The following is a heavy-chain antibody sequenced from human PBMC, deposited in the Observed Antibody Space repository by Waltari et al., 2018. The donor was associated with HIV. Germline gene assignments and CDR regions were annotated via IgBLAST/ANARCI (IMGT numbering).Heavy chain of an antibody. J-gene: IGHJ6*02. V-gene: IGHV3-21*01. CDR1: GFTFSSYS. Sequence: EVQLVESGGGLVKPGGSLRLSCAASGFTFSSYSMNWVRRAPGKGLEWVSSISSSSSYIYYADSVKCRFTISRDNAKNSLYLQMNSLRAEDTAVYYCARDFWGGYYYGMDVWGQGTTVTVSS. D-gene: IGHD3-16*01. CDR2: ISSSSSYI. CDR3: ARDFWGGYYYGMDV.